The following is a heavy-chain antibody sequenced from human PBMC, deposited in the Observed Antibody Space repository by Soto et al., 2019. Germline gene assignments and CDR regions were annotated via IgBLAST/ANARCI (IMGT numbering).Heavy chain of an antibody. J-gene: IGHJ5*02. CDR3: AAKYSSGPGWFDP. CDR2: INPNSGGT. Sequence: ASVKVSCKASGYTFTGYYMHWVRQAPGQGLEWMGWINPNSGGTNYAQKFQGRVTMTRDTSISTAYMELSRLRSDDTAVYYCAAKYSSGPGWFDPWGQGTLVTVSS. CDR1: GYTFTGYY. D-gene: IGHD6-19*01. V-gene: IGHV1-2*02.